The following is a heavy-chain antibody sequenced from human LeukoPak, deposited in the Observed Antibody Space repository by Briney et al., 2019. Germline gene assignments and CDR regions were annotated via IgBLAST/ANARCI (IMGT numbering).Heavy chain of an antibody. CDR3: AREDGGLDY. CDR2: IYYSGST. Sequence: KTSETLSLTCTVSGGSISSSSYYWGWIRQPPGKGLEWIGSIYYSGSTYYNPSLKSRVTISVDTSKNQFSLKLSSVTAADTAVYYCAREDGGLDYWGQGTLVTVSS. CDR1: GGSISSSSYY. D-gene: IGHD3-16*01. V-gene: IGHV4-39*07. J-gene: IGHJ4*02.